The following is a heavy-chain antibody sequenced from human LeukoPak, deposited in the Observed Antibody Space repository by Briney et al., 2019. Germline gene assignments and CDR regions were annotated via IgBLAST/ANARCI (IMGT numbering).Heavy chain of an antibody. CDR2: ISESGGST. CDR1: GFTFSSYA. CDR3: ATAKIYSSGWNDY. D-gene: IGHD3-22*01. J-gene: IGHJ4*02. Sequence: GGSLRLSCAASGFTFSSYAMSWVRQAPGRGLEWVSTISESGGSTYYADSVKGRFTISRDNSKNTLYLQMNSLRAEDTALYYCATAKIYSSGWNDYWGQGTLVTVSS. V-gene: IGHV3-23*01.